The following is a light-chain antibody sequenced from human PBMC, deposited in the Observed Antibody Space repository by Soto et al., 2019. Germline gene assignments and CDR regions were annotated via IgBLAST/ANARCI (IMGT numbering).Light chain of an antibody. CDR1: SSDIGGYNY. CDR2: EVT. V-gene: IGLV2-14*01. J-gene: IGLJ1*01. CDR3: SSYTSRSTLYV. Sequence: QSALTQPASVSGSPGQSITVSCTGTSSDIGGYNYVSWYQQHPGKAPKLMVYEVTNRPSGVSDRFSGSKSVNTASLTISGLQADDEGYYYCSSYTSRSTLYVFGTGTKVTVL.